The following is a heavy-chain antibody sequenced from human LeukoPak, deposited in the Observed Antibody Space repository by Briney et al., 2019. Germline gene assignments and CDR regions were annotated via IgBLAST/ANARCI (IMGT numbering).Heavy chain of an antibody. V-gene: IGHV3-15*01. CDR2: IKSKTDGGTT. J-gene: IGHJ4*02. CDR1: GFTFSSYS. CDR3: TREFNRYYYDSSGPDY. D-gene: IGHD3-22*01. Sequence: GGSLRLSCAASGFTFSSYSMTWVRQAPGKGLEWVGRIKSKTDGGTTDYAAPVKGRFTISRDDSKSIAYLQMNSLKTEDTAVYYCTREFNRYYYDSSGPDYWGQGTLVTVSS.